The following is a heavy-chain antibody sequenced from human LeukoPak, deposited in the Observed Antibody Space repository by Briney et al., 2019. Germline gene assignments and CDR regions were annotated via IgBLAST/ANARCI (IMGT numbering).Heavy chain of an antibody. CDR1: GFTFSSSA. CDR2: INSDGSST. V-gene: IGHV3-74*01. Sequence: PPGGSLRLSCAASGFTFSSSAMSWVRQAPGKGLVWVSRINSDGSSTSYADSVKGRFTISRDNAKNTLYLQMNSLRAEDTAVYYCARVIAAAGTAIFDYWGQGTLVTVSS. J-gene: IGHJ4*02. D-gene: IGHD6-13*01. CDR3: ARVIAAAGTAIFDY.